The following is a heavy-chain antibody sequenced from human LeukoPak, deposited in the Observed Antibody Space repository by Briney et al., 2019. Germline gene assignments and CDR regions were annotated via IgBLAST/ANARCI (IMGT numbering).Heavy chain of an antibody. CDR2: IYYSGST. V-gene: IGHV4-59*08. J-gene: IGHJ4*02. CDR1: GGSISSYY. CDR3: ARLKSPYYYDSSGYHYYFDY. Sequence: SETLSLTCTVSGGSISSYYWSWIRQPPGKGLEWIGYIYYSGSTNYNPSLKSRVTISVDTSKNQFSLKLSSVTAADTAVYYCARLKSPYYYDSSGYHYYFDYWGQGTLVTGSS. D-gene: IGHD3-22*01.